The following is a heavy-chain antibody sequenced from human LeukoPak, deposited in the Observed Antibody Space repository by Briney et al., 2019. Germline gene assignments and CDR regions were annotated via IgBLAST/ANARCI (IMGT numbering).Heavy chain of an antibody. D-gene: IGHD6-6*01. V-gene: IGHV4-59*08. CDR1: GGSISSCY. Sequence: SETLSLTCTVSGGSISSCYWSWIRQPPGKGLEWIGYIYYSGSTNYNPSLKSRVTISVDTSKNQFSLKLSSVTAADTAVYYCARNQGIAARPPYYYYYGMDVWGQGTTVTVSS. J-gene: IGHJ6*02. CDR2: IYYSGST. CDR3: ARNQGIAARPPYYYYYGMDV.